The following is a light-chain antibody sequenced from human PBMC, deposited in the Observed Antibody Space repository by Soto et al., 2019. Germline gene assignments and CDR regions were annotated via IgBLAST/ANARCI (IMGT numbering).Light chain of an antibody. CDR1: QSVGSS. CDR3: QQRRLLFT. CDR2: DSS. V-gene: IGKV3-11*01. Sequence: EIVLTQSPATLSLSPGERATLSCRTSQSVGSSLAWYQQKPGQPPRLLIYDSSNRATGIPGRFSGSGSGTDFTLTISSIETADSPVYYCQQRRLLFTFGGGTKVDIK. J-gene: IGKJ4*01.